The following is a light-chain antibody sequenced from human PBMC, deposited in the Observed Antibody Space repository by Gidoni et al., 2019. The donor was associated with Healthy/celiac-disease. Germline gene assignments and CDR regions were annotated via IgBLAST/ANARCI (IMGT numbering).Light chain of an antibody. CDR1: QSISSW. CDR2: DAS. V-gene: IGKV1-5*01. Sequence: DIQMTQSPSTLSASVGDRVTITCRASQSISSWLAWYQQKPGKAPKLLNYDASSLESGVPSRFSGSGSGTEFTNTSSRVQPDDVATYYMQAYKSHWTFGQGTKVEIK. J-gene: IGKJ1*01. CDR3: QAYKSHWT.